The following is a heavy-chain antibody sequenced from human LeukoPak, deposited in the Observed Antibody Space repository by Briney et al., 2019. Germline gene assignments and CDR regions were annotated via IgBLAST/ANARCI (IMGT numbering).Heavy chain of an antibody. CDR3: ARDRRGAYGDYATSY. J-gene: IGHJ4*02. D-gene: IGHD4-17*01. CDR1: GYTFTGYY. Sequence: ASVKVSCKASGYTFTGYYMHWVRQAPGQGLEWMGWINPNSGATNYAQKFQGRVTMTRDTSISAAYMELSRLRSDDTAVYYCARDRRGAYGDYATSYWGQGTLVTVSS. CDR2: INPNSGAT. V-gene: IGHV1-2*02.